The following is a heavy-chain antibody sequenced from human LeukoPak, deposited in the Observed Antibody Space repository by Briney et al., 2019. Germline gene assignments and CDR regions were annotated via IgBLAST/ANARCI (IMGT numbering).Heavy chain of an antibody. CDR2: IYTSGST. Sequence: LETLSRTCTVSGGSISSYYWSWIRQPPGKGLEWIGYIYTSGSTNYNPSLKSRVTISVDTSKNQFSLKLSSVTAADTAVYYCASLVGRAAAPYYYYYYMDVWGKGTTVTVSS. CDR1: GGSISSYY. V-gene: IGHV4-4*09. J-gene: IGHJ6*03. CDR3: ASLVGRAAAPYYYYYYMDV. D-gene: IGHD6-13*01.